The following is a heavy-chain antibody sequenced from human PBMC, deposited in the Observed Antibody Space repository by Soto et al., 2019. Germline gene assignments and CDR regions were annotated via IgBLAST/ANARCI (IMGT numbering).Heavy chain of an antibody. CDR1: GYTFTRSG. V-gene: IGHV1-18*01. CDR3: AREGVAPYYSYGMDV. J-gene: IGHJ6*02. Sequence: QVQLVQSGAEVKKPGASVKVSCKASGYTFTRSGISWVRQAPGPGLEWMGWISTYNGDTNYAQTFQGTVTMTTDTSTSTVHMEVRSLRSDDPAVYYCAREGVAPYYSYGMDVWGQGTPVTVSS. D-gene: IGHD5-12*01. CDR2: ISTYNGDT.